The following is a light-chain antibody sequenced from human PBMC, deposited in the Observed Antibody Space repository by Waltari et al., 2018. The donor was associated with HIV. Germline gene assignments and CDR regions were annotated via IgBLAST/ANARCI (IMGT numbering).Light chain of an antibody. V-gene: IGKV1-27*01. CDR1: QGIRQY. Sequence: DIEMTQSPSSLSASLGDRITIPCRASQGIRQYLAWYQHRPGERPNVLIYGATILQPGVPSRFSASGSGTQFSLTISNLRPEDIGTYYCQTYNGAPFAFGGGTKVEVK. J-gene: IGKJ4*01. CDR3: QTYNGAPFA. CDR2: GAT.